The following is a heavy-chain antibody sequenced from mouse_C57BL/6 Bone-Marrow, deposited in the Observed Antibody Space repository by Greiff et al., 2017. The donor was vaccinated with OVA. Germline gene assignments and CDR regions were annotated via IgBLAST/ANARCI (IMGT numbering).Heavy chain of an antibody. Sequence: VQLQQSGAELARPGASVKMSCKASGYTFTSYMIHWVKQRPGQGLEWIGYIDPTNDYTNYNQKFKGKATLTADKSSSTAYMQLSSLTSEDSAVYYCTRGYYFDYWGQGTTLTVSS. CDR3: TRGYYFDY. CDR2: IDPTNDYT. V-gene: IGHV1-4*01. J-gene: IGHJ2*01. CDR1: GYTFTSYM.